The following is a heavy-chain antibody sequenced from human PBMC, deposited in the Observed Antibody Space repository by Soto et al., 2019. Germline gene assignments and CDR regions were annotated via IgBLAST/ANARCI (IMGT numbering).Heavy chain of an antibody. CDR1: GGSISSYY. D-gene: IGHD4-17*01. CDR3: ARLPLNGDYADY. CDR2: IYYSGST. Sequence: QVQLQESGPGLVKPSETLSLTCTVSGGSISSYYWSWIRQPPGKGLEWIGYIYYSGSTNYNPSLKSRVPISVDTSKHQCSLKLSSVTAADTAVYYCARLPLNGDYADYWGQGTLVTVSS. J-gene: IGHJ4*02. V-gene: IGHV4-59*08.